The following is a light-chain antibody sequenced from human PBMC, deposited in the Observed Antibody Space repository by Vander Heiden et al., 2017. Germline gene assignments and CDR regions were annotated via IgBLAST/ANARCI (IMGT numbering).Light chain of an antibody. V-gene: IGKV3-15*01. Sequence: EIVMTQSPATLSVSPGDSATLSCRASRNIDNTLAWCQQKPGQAPRLLIYNGVTRATGVPARFSASGSGTEFTLTISSLQSEDFAIYYCQQYNNWPPITFGQGTRLEIK. CDR3: QQYNNWPPIT. CDR1: RNIDNT. CDR2: NGV. J-gene: IGKJ5*01.